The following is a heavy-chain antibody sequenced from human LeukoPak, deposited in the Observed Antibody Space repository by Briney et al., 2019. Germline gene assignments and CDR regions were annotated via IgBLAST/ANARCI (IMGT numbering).Heavy chain of an antibody. Sequence: SQTLSLTCAISGDSVSSDSAAWNWIRQSPSRGLEWLGRTYYRSQWFIDYAVSVKTRITIKSDTSRNQFSLELNSVTPGDTGVYYCARGSDYYDTGSFSFVDNWGQGTLVTVSS. CDR3: ARGSDYYDTGSFSFVDN. CDR1: GDSVSSDSAA. D-gene: IGHD3-22*01. CDR2: TYYRSQWFI. J-gene: IGHJ4*02. V-gene: IGHV6-1*01.